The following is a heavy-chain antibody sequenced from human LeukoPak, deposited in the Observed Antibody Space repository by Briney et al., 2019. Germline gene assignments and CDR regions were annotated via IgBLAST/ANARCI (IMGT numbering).Heavy chain of an antibody. CDR1: GYTFTGYY. J-gene: IGHJ5*02. D-gene: IGHD3-10*01. Sequence: ASVKVSCKASGYTFTGYYMHWVRQAPGQGIEWMGWINPNSGGTNYAQKFQGRVTMTRDTSISTAYMELSRLRSDDTAVYYCARGITMVRGVIARLNWFDPWGQGTLVTVSS. CDR3: ARGITMVRGVIARLNWFDP. V-gene: IGHV1-2*02. CDR2: INPNSGGT.